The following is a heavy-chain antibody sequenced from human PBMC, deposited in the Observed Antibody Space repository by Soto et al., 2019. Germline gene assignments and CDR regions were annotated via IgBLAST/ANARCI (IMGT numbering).Heavy chain of an antibody. CDR1: GGSISSSSYY. D-gene: IGHD5-12*01. CDR2: IYYSGST. J-gene: IGHJ4*02. V-gene: IGHV4-39*01. CDR3: ARQGTSGYDLYYFDY. Sequence: PSETLSLTCTVSGGSISSSSYYWGWIRQPPGKGLEWIGSIYYSGSTYYNPSLKSRVTISVDTSKNQFSLKLSSVTAADTAVYYCARQGTSGYDLYYFDYWGQGTLVTVSS.